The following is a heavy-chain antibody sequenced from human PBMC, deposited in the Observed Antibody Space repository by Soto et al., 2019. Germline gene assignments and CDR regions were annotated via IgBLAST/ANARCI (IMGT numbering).Heavy chain of an antibody. Sequence: PSETLSLTCTVSGGSISSYYWSWVRQPPGKGLEWIGYIYYSGSTNYNPSLKSRVTISVDTSKNQFSLKMSSVTAADTAVYYCAREGSRGDSFDYWGKGPLVTVAS. V-gene: IGHV4-59*01. CDR2: IYYSGST. CDR3: AREGSRGDSFDY. J-gene: IGHJ4*02. D-gene: IGHD4-17*01. CDR1: GGSISSYY.